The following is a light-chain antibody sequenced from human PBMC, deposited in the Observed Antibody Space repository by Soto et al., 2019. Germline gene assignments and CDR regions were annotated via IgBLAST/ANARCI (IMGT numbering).Light chain of an antibody. CDR1: QSISSH. CDR2: AAS. V-gene: IGKV1-39*01. CDR3: QQSYSTPPG. J-gene: IGKJ4*01. Sequence: DIPMTQSPSSLSASVGDRVTITCRASQSISSHLNWYQQKPGKAPKLLIYAASSLQSGVPSRFSGSGSGTDFTLTISSLQPEDFATYYCQQSYSTPPGFGGGTKVEIK.